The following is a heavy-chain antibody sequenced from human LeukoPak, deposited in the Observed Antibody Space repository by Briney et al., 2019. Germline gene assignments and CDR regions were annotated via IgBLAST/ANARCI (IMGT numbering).Heavy chain of an antibody. CDR1: GGSISSYY. Sequence: SETLSLTCTVSGGSISSYYWSWIRQPAGKGLEWIGRIYTSGSTNYNPSLKSRVTMSVDTSKNQFSLKLSSVTAADTAVYYCARGFWDSSRRTPFDYWGQGTLATVSS. CDR2: IYTSGST. D-gene: IGHD6-13*01. J-gene: IGHJ4*02. V-gene: IGHV4-4*07. CDR3: ARGFWDSSRRTPFDY.